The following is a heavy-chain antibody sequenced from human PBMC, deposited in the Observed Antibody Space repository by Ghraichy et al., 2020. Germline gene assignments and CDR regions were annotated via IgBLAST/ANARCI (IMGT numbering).Heavy chain of an antibody. D-gene: IGHD3-3*01. J-gene: IGHJ4*02. CDR3: AREEPVRRSDYDFWSGYFDY. CDR1: GGTFSSYA. Sequence: SVKVSCKASGGTFSSYAISWVRQAPGQGLEWMGGIIPIFGTANYAQKFQGRVTITTDESTSTAYMELSSLRSEDTAVYYCAREEPVRRSDYDFWSGYFDYWGQGTLVTVSS. CDR2: IIPIFGTA. V-gene: IGHV1-69*05.